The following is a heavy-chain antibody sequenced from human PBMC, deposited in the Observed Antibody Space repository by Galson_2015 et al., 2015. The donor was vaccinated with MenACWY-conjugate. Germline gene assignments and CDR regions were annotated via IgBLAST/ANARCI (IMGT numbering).Heavy chain of an antibody. CDR3: VRAEGWLRSAFDI. CDR2: VSYDASSK. D-gene: IGHD5-24*01. Sequence: SLRISCAAYGFRFSSYTLYWVRQAPGKGLEWVAVVSYDASSKYYRDSVQGGFTISRDNSKNTVFLQMNSLRPEDSAVYYCVRAEGWLRSAFDIWGQGTMVTVSS. J-gene: IGHJ3*02. CDR1: GFRFSSYT. V-gene: IGHV3-30*10.